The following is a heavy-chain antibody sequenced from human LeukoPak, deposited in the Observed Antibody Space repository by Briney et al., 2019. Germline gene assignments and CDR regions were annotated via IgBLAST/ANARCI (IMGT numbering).Heavy chain of an antibody. J-gene: IGHJ6*03. CDR3: ARVPRSYYYYYYMDA. CDR1: GGSISGYH. CDR2: IYYSGSS. V-gene: IGHV4-59*01. Sequence: SETLSLTCNVSGGSISGYHWSWIRQPPGKGLEWLGYIYYSGSSNYNPSLKSRVTMSADTSKNQFSRKLSSVTAADTAVYYCARVPRSYYYYYYMDAWGKGTTVTVSS.